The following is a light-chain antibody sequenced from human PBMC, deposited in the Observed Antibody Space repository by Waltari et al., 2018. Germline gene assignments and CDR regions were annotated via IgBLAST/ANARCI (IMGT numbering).Light chain of an antibody. J-gene: IGLJ2*01. Sequence: SYVLTQPPSVSVAPGQTARITCGGNNIASKNVPWYQQKPGQAPVLVVYDDSDRPSGIPEGFSGSNSGNTATLTISRVEAGDEADYYCQVWDSSSDHVVFGGGTKLTVL. CDR2: DDS. V-gene: IGLV3-21*02. CDR1: NIASKN. CDR3: QVWDSSSDHVV.